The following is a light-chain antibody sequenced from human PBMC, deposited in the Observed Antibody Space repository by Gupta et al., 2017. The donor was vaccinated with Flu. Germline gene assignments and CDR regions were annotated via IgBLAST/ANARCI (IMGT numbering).Light chain of an antibody. CDR3: QQYYSTPLT. J-gene: IGKJ4*01. Sequence: DIVMTQSPDSLAVSLGERATINCKSSQSVLFSSSNKNYLAWYQQQPGQPPKLLIYWASTRKSGVPDRFSGSGSGTDFTLTISSLQDEDVAVYYCQQYYSTPLTFGGGTKVEIK. CDR1: QSVLFSSSNKNY. V-gene: IGKV4-1*01. CDR2: WAS.